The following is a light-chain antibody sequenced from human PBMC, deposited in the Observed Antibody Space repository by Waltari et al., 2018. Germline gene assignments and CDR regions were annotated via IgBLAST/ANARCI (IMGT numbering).Light chain of an antibody. J-gene: IGLJ1*01. CDR1: SSDVGGYNH. Sequence: QSALTQPRSVSGSPGQSVTISCTGTSSDVGGYNHVSWDQQHPGKAPKLMLYDVSKRPSVFPYRFSGSKSGNTASLTISGLQADDEADYYCCSYAGSYTGVFGTGSKVTVL. CDR3: CSYAGSYTGV. V-gene: IGLV2-11*01. CDR2: DVS.